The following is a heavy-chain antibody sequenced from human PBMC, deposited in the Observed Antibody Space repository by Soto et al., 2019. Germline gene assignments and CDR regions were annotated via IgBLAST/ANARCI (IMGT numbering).Heavy chain of an antibody. J-gene: IGHJ6*02. D-gene: IGHD3-10*01. Sequence: QVQLVQSGAEVKKPGSSVKVSCKASGGTFSSYAISWVRQAPGQGLEWMGGIIPIFGTANYAQKFQGRVTITAVESTSAAYVEQSSLRSEYTAVYYCAYGSGSRKGAYYYCGMDVWGQGTTVTVSS. CDR1: GGTFSSYA. V-gene: IGHV1-69*12. CDR3: AYGSGSRKGAYYYCGMDV. CDR2: IIPIFGTA.